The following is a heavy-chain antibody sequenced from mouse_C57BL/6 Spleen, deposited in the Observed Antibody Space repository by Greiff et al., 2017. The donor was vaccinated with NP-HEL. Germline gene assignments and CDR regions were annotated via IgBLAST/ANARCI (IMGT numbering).Heavy chain of an antibody. V-gene: IGHV5-9*01. CDR1: GFTFSSYT. CDR2: ISGGGGNT. D-gene: IGHD1-1*01. J-gene: IGHJ4*01. Sequence: EVMLVESGGGLVKPGGSLKLSCAASGFTFSSYTMSWVRQTPEKRLEWVATISGGGGNTYYPDSVKGRFTISRDNAKNTLYLQMSSLRSEDTALYYCASHYYGSSSYAMDYWGQGTSVTVSS. CDR3: ASHYYGSSSYAMDY.